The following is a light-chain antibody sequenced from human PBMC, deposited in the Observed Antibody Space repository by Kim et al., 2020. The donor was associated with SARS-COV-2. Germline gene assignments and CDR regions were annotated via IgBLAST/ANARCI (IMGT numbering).Light chain of an antibody. CDR3: QKYNSAPWT. CDR1: QGSSNY. CDR2: AAS. J-gene: IGKJ1*01. V-gene: IGKV1-27*01. Sequence: ASVGDRVTIPCRASQGSSNYLGWYQQKPGKVPKLLFYAASALQSGVPSRFSGSGSETDFTLTISSLQPEDVATYYCQKYNSAPWTFGQGTKVDIK.